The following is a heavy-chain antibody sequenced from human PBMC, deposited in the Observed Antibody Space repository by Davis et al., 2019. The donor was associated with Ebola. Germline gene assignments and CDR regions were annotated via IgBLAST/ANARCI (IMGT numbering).Heavy chain of an antibody. V-gene: IGHV4-59*04. CDR3: ASTWSGKYYYYYGMDV. CDR2: IYHSGST. Sequence: SETLSLTCTVSGGSISSYYWGWIRQPPGKGLEWIGNIYHSGSTYYNPSLKSRVTISVDTSKNQFSLKLSSVTAADTAVYYCASTWSGKYYYYYGMDVWGQGTTVTVSS. J-gene: IGHJ6*02. D-gene: IGHD2-15*01. CDR1: GGSISSYY.